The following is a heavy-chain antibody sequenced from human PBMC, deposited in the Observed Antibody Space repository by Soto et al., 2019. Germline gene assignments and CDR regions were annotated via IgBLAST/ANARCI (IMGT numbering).Heavy chain of an antibody. D-gene: IGHD5-12*01. J-gene: IGHJ6*02. CDR1: GGTFNNYP. V-gene: IGHV1-69*01. Sequence: QVQLVQSGAEVKKPASSVKVSCKASGGTFNNYPITWVRQAPGEGLEWMGGSIPIFGTANYAQNFQGRVTISVVDSTSTAYMELSSLRSEDTAVYYCARGRGYSGDDHYYYFDMDVWGQGTTVTVSS. CDR2: SIPIFGTA. CDR3: ARGRGYSGDDHYYYFDMDV.